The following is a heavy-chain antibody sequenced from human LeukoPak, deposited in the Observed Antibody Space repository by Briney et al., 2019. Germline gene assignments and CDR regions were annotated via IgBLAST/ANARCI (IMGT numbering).Heavy chain of an antibody. CDR2: INSDGSIT. CDR1: GFTFSPYW. J-gene: IGHJ4*02. CDR3: ARDYNWNPPDY. Sequence: GGSLRLSCAASGFTFSPYWMHWVRQAPGKGLVWVSRINSDGSITSYADSVKGRFTISRDNAKNTLYLRMNSLRVEDTAVYYCARDYNWNPPDYWGQGTLVTVSS. D-gene: IGHD1-1*01. V-gene: IGHV3-74*01.